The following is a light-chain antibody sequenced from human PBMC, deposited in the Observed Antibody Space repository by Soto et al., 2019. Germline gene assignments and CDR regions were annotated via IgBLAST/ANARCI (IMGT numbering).Light chain of an antibody. V-gene: IGKV1-5*01. Sequence: DIQMTHSPSTLSASVVDRVTITFRSSQSISSWLAWYQQKPGKAPKLLIYDASSLESGVPSRFSGSGSGTDFTLTISRLEPEDFAVYHCQQYGDSPLTFGGGTKVDI. J-gene: IGKJ4*01. CDR3: QQYGDSPLT. CDR1: QSISSW. CDR2: DAS.